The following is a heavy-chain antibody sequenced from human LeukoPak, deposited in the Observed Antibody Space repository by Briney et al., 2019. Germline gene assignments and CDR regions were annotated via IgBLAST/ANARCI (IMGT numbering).Heavy chain of an antibody. Sequence: GGSLRLSCAGSGFRFEDFGMSWVRQAPGKGLEWVSSIDSSSSHIYYADSMEGRFTISRDNAKNSLFLQMNSLRAEDTAVYYCARDFRTQLDGYSPPYHFDYWGQGALVTVSS. V-gene: IGHV3-21*01. D-gene: IGHD5-24*01. CDR1: GFRFEDFG. J-gene: IGHJ4*02. CDR2: IDSSSSHI. CDR3: ARDFRTQLDGYSPPYHFDY.